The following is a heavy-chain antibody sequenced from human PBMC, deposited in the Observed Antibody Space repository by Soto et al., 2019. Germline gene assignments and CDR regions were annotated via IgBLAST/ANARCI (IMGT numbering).Heavy chain of an antibody. Sequence: QVQLVQSGAEVKKPGSSVKVSCKASGGTFSSYTISWVRQAPGQGLEWMGRIIPILGIANYAQKFQGRVTITADKSTSTAYMELSSLRSEDTAVYYCARDRGGYCSCTSCFFAFDIWGQGTMVTVSS. V-gene: IGHV1-69*08. CDR2: IIPILGIA. D-gene: IGHD2-2*01. J-gene: IGHJ3*02. CDR3: ARDRGGYCSCTSCFFAFDI. CDR1: GGTFSSYT.